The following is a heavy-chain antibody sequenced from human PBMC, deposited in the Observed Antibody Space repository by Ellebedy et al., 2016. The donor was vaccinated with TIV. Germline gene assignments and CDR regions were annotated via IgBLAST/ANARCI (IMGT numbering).Heavy chain of an antibody. V-gene: IGHV3-48*02. CDR2: ISNGGTI. Sequence: GGSLRLXXAASGFTFSSYGMHWVRQAPGKGLEWVSYISNGGTIYYADSVKGRFTISRDNAKNSLYLQMNSLRDEDTAVYYCARDFSGWYFDYWGQGTLVTVSS. D-gene: IGHD6-19*01. CDR3: ARDFSGWYFDY. CDR1: GFTFSSYG. J-gene: IGHJ4*02.